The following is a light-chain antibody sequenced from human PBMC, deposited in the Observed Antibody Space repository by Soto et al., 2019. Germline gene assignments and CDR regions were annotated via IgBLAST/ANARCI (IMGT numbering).Light chain of an antibody. J-gene: IGLJ2*01. V-gene: IGLV1-51*01. CDR1: SSNIGDNY. CDR3: VTWDSSLSVGR. Sequence: QSVLTQPPSVSAATGQKVTISCSGSSSNIGDNYVSWYQQLPGTAPKLLLFDNTKRPSGIPDRFSGSKSGTSATLDITGLQPGDEADYYCVTWDSSLSVGRLGGGTKLTVL. CDR2: DNT.